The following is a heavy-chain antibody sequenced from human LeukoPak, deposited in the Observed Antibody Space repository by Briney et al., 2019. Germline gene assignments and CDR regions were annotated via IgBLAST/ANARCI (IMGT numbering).Heavy chain of an antibody. CDR1: GFTFSSYW. CDR2: INSDGSNT. V-gene: IGHV3-74*01. Sequence: GGSLRLSCAASGFTFSSYWMHWVRQAPGKGLVWVSRINSDGSNTNYADSVKGRFTISRDNAKNTLFLQMNSLGAEDTAVYYCAARYCSNGVCHFYWGQGTLVTVSS. J-gene: IGHJ4*02. D-gene: IGHD2-8*01. CDR3: AARYCSNGVCHFY.